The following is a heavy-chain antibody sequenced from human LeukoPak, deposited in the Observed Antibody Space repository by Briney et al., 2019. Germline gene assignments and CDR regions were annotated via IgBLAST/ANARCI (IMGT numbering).Heavy chain of an antibody. Sequence: GVSLRLSCAASGFTFSSYGMHWVRQAPGKGLEWVAVISYDGSNKYYADSVKGRFTISRDNSKNTLYLQMNSLRAEDTAVYYCAKCRYYYDTDAFDIWGQGTMVTVSS. D-gene: IGHD3-22*01. CDR3: AKCRYYYDTDAFDI. J-gene: IGHJ3*02. V-gene: IGHV3-30*18. CDR1: GFTFSSYG. CDR2: ISYDGSNK.